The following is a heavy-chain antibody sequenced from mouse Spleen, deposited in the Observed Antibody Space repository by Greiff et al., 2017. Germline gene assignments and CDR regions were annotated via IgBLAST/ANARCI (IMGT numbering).Heavy chain of an antibody. Sequence: QVQLKQSGPGLVAPSQSLSITCTVSGFSLTSYGVHWVRQPPGKGLEWLVVIWSDGSTTYNSALKSRLSISKDNSKSQVFLKMNSLQTDDTAMYYCARNSGTDYAMDYWGQGTSVTVSS. CDR3: ARNSGTDYAMDY. V-gene: IGHV2-6*02. J-gene: IGHJ4*01. D-gene: IGHD4-1*01. CDR2: IWSDGST. CDR1: GFSLTSYG.